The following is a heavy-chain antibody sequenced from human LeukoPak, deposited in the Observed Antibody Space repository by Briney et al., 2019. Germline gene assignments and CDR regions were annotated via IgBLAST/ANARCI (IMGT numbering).Heavy chain of an antibody. CDR1: GGSISSYY. J-gene: IGHJ4*02. Sequence: PSGTLSLTCTASGGSISSYYWSWIRQPPGKGLEWIGYIYYSGSTNYNPYLKSRVTISVDTSKNQFSLKLSSVTAADTAVYYCARPAHYGSGSYPYYFDYWGQGTLVTVSS. CDR3: ARPAHYGSGSYPYYFDY. V-gene: IGHV4-59*01. D-gene: IGHD3-10*01. CDR2: IYYSGST.